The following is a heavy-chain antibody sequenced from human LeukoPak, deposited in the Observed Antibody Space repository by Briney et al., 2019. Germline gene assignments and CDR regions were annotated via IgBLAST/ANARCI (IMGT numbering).Heavy chain of an antibody. V-gene: IGHV3-30*02. CDR3: AKDMTGISGSSYYYYMDV. D-gene: IGHD6-6*01. CDR1: GFNFTNYV. J-gene: IGHJ6*03. CDR2: IGSDGSDK. Sequence: GGSLRLSCAASGFNFTNYVMHWVRQAPGKGLEWVSFIGSDGSDKHYADSEKGRFTISRDNSKNTLYLQMNSLRPEDTAVYYCAKDMTGISGSSYYYYMDVWGKGTTVTVSS.